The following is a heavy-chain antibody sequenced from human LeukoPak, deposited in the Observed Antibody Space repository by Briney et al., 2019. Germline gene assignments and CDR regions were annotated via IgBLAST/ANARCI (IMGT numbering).Heavy chain of an antibody. CDR1: GFTFTTYA. CDR3: ARDGARGAAAGTRGDY. Sequence: GGSLRLSCAASGFTFTTYAMSWVRQAPGRGLEWVSLISNSGDSTYYADSVKGRVTISRDNSKSTLFLQMSSLRAEDTAIYYCARDGARGAAAGTRGDYWGQGALVTVSS. J-gene: IGHJ4*02. CDR2: ISNSGDST. D-gene: IGHD6-13*01. V-gene: IGHV3-23*01.